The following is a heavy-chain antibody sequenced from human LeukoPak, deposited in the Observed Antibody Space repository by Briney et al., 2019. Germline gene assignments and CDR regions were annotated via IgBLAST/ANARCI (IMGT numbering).Heavy chain of an antibody. CDR2: INPNSGGT. V-gene: IGHV1-2*02. D-gene: IGHD2-21*02. J-gene: IGHJ4*02. CDR3: ASVPYCGADCYSGRYFFDY. Sequence: GASVTVSCKASGYTFTGSYMHWVRQAPGQGLEWTGWINPNSGGTNYAQMFQGRVTMTRDTSTSTVYMELSSLRSEDTAVYYCASVPYCGADCYSGRYFFDYWGQGTLVTVSS. CDR1: GYTFTGSY.